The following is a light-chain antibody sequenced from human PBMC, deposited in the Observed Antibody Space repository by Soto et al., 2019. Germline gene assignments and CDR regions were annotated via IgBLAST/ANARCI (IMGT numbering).Light chain of an antibody. J-gene: IGLJ1*01. CDR2: EVY. CDR3: NSYTSSSTFV. Sequence: QSVLTQPASVSGSPGQSITISCTGTSSDVGSYNYVSWYQQHPGKAPKLMIYEVYNRHSGVSNRFSGSRSGNTASLTISGRQAADEAEDYCNSYTSSSTFVFGTGTKLTVL. CDR1: SSDVGSYNY. V-gene: IGLV2-14*01.